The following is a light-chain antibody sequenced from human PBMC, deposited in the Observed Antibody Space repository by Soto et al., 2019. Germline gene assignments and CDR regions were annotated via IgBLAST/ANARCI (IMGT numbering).Light chain of an antibody. V-gene: IGKV3-20*01. J-gene: IGKJ1*01. Sequence: IVLTQSPGTLSLSPGDRATLSCRASQRISSSSLAWYQQKPGQAPRLLLLSASSRLSDIPARFSGSGSGTEFTLTISSLQPEDFATYYCQQYDSFSVTFGQGTKVDI. CDR1: QRISSSS. CDR3: QQYDSFSVT. CDR2: SAS.